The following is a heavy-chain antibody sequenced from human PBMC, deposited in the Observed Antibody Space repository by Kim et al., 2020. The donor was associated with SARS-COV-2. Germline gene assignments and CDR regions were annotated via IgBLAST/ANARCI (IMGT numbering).Heavy chain of an antibody. J-gene: IGHJ3*02. D-gene: IGHD3-22*01. V-gene: IGHV3-30-3*01. CDR3: ARGRPRITMFVVVTGNVYYAFEI. CDR1: GFTFSSYA. Sequence: GGSLRLSCAASGFTFSSYAMHWVRQAPGKGLEWVAVISYDGSNKYYADSVKGRFTISRDNSKNTLYLQMNSLRAEDTAVYYCARGRPRITMFVVVTGNVYYAFEIWGQGTLVTVSS. CDR2: ISYDGSNK.